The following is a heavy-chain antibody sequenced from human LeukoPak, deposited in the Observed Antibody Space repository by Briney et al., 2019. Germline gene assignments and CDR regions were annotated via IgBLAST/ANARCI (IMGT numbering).Heavy chain of an antibody. J-gene: IGHJ3*02. CDR2: IFPGGNT. V-gene: IGHV4-61*02. CDR1: GGSVSSGTYY. CDR3: AGNRDAYFLNAFDI. D-gene: IGHD5-24*01. Sequence: SETLSLTCTVSGGSVSSGTYYWNWMRQPAGKGLEGIGRIFPGGNTYFNPSLKSRVAISVDSSKNQFSLTLSSVTAADTAVYYCAGNRDAYFLNAFDIWGQGTMVTVSS.